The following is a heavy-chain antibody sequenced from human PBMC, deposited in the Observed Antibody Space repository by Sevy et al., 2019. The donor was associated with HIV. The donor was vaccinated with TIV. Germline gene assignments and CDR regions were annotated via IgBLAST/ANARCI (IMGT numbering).Heavy chain of an antibody. V-gene: IGHV3-23*01. CDR3: AKLPFTHGGGPDFDY. J-gene: IGHJ4*02. D-gene: IGHD2-15*01. CDR1: GFTFSSYV. Sequence: GGSLRLSCAASGFTFSSYVMSWVRQAPGGGLEWVSGIIGRGDSTYYEDSVKGRFTISRDNSKNTLYLQMNSLRAEDTAVYYCAKLPFTHGGGPDFDYWGQGTLVTVSS. CDR2: IIGRGDST.